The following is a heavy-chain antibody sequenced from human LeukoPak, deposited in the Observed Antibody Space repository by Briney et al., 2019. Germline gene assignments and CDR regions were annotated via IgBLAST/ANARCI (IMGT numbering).Heavy chain of an antibody. Sequence: PSDTVSHTRTVSGVSISIVSYYCPSIRQPAGKGLEGIGRIYTSGSTSYNPSLKSRVTISLDTSKNQFSLKLSSVTAADTAVYYCARYSSSSGVDYWGQGTLVTVSS. CDR1: GVSISIVSYY. CDR2: IYTSGST. D-gene: IGHD6-6*01. CDR3: ARYSSSSGVDY. J-gene: IGHJ4*02. V-gene: IGHV4-61*02.